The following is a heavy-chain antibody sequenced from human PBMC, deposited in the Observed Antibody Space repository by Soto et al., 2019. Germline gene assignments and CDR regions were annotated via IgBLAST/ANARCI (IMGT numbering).Heavy chain of an antibody. D-gene: IGHD3-9*01. CDR1: GFTFSSYS. J-gene: IGHJ3*02. CDR3: ARGHYDILTGYYNWDAFDI. V-gene: IGHV3-48*01. CDR2: ISSSSSTI. Sequence: LRLSCAASGFTFSSYSMNWVRQAPGKGLEWVSYISSSSSTIYYADSVKGRFTISRDNAKNSLYLQMNSLRAEDTAVYYCARGHYDILTGYYNWDAFDIWGQGTMVTVSS.